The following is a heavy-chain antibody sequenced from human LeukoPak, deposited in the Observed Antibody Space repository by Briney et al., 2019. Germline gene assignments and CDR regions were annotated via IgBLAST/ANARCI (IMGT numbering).Heavy chain of an antibody. V-gene: IGHV3-21*01. D-gene: IGHD6-19*01. CDR1: GLTFSSSH. CDR3: ARSPGGWYHDY. Sequence: GGSLRLSCVASGLTFSSSHMSWVRQAPGKGLEWVSSISSSSSRIFDADSPKGRFTTSRDNAKNSLYLQMNSLRAEDTAVYYCARSPGGWYHDYWGQGTLVTVSS. J-gene: IGHJ4*02. CDR2: ISSSSSRI.